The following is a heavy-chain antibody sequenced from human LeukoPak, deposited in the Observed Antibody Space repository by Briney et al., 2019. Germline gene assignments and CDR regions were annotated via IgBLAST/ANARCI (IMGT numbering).Heavy chain of an antibody. CDR1: GFTVSSNY. D-gene: IGHD3-22*01. CDR3: AKSMIVVVPYYFDY. V-gene: IGHV3-23*01. J-gene: IGHJ4*02. CDR2: ISGSGGSA. Sequence: GGSLRLSCAASGFTVSSNYMSWVRQAPGKGLEWVSAISGSGGSAYYADSVKGRFTISRDNSKNTLYLQMNSLRAEDTAVYYCAKSMIVVVPYYFDYWGQGTLVTVSS.